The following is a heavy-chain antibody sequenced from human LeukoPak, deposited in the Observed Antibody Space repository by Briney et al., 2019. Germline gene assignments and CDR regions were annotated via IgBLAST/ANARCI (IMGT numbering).Heavy chain of an antibody. CDR3: ARVKYDYVWGSYRETQEKTDY. D-gene: IGHD3-16*02. V-gene: IGHV3-11*04. Sequence: PGGFLRLSCAASGFTFSDYYMSWIRQAPGKGLEWVSYISSSGSTIYYADSVKGRFTISRDNAKNSLYLQMNSLRAEDTAVYYCARVKYDYVWGSYRETQEKTDYWGQGTLVTVSS. CDR1: GFTFSDYY. J-gene: IGHJ4*02. CDR2: ISSSGSTI.